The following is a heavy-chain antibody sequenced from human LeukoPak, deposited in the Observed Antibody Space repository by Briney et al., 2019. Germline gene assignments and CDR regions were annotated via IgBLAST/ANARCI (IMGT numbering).Heavy chain of an antibody. J-gene: IGHJ3*02. CDR3: AKDSSHYYDSSDAFDI. Sequence: GGSLRLSCAASGFTFSSYAMSWVRQAPGKGLEWVSAISGSGGSTYYADSVKGRFTISRDNSKNTLYLQMNSLRAEDTAVYYCAKDSSHYYDSSDAFDIWGQGTMVTVS. D-gene: IGHD3-22*01. V-gene: IGHV3-23*01. CDR1: GFTFSSYA. CDR2: ISGSGGST.